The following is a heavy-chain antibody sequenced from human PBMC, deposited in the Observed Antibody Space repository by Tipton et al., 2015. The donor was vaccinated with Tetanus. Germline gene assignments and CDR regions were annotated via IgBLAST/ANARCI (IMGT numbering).Heavy chain of an antibody. CDR1: GTSISDKKYY. CDR3: AIDPWLDY. Sequence: GLVKPSETLSLTCTVSGTSISDKKYYWGWIRQPPGKGLEWIGYLYDNGRTKYNPSLNSRVTISVDTPKKQLSLKLTSVTAADTAVYYCAIDPWLDYWGQGTLVTVSS. J-gene: IGHJ4*02. CDR2: LYDNGRT. V-gene: IGHV4-61*01.